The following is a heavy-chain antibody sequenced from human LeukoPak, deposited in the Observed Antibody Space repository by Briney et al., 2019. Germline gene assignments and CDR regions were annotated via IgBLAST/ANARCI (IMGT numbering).Heavy chain of an antibody. V-gene: IGHV4-61*02. CDR3: ARAPYDFWSGYLLYYMDV. CDR1: GGSISSGSYY. J-gene: IGHJ6*03. CDR2: IYTSGST. D-gene: IGHD3-3*01. Sequence: SETLPLTCTVSGGSISSGSYYWSWIRQPAGKGLEWIGRIYTSGSTNYNPSLKSRVTISVDTSKNQFSLKLSSVTAADTAVYYCARAPYDFWSGYLLYYMDVWGKGTTVTVSS.